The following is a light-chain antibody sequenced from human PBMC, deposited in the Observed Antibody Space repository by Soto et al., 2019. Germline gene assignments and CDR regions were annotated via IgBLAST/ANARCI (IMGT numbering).Light chain of an antibody. V-gene: IGKV1-6*01. Sequence: AIQMTQSPSSLSASVGDTVSITCRASQGIRNDLGWYQQKPGKAPKVVIFAASSLQSGVPSRFSGSGSGTDFTLTISSLQPEDFATYYCLQDHNYPWTFGQGTKVDIK. CDR1: QGIRND. CDR2: AAS. CDR3: LQDHNYPWT. J-gene: IGKJ1*01.